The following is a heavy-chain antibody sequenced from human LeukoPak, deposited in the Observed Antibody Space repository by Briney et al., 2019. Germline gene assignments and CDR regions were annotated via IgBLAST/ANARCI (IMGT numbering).Heavy chain of an antibody. CDR1: GGSFSGYY. J-gene: IGHJ6*03. Sequence: SETLSLTCAVYGGSFSGYYWSWIRQPPGKGLEWVGEINHSGSTNYNPSLKSHVTISVDTSKNQFTLRLSSVTAADTAVYSCARGPNYYYYYYMDVWGKGTTVTVS. V-gene: IGHV4-34*01. CDR2: INHSGST. CDR3: ARGPNYYYYYYMDV.